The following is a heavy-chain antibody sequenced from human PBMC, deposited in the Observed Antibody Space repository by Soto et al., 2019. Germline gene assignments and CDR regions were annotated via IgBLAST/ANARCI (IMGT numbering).Heavy chain of an antibody. CDR2: IRSKAYGGTT. CDR3: TRDRSVVVIATHFDY. D-gene: IGHD2-21*01. CDR1: GFTFGDYA. V-gene: IGHV3-49*03. Sequence: GGSLRLSCTASGFTFGDYAMSWFRQAPGKGLEWVGSIRSKAYGGTTEYAASVKGRFTISRDDSKSIAYLQMNSLKTEDTAVYYCTRDRSVVVIATHFDYWGQGTLVTVSS. J-gene: IGHJ4*02.